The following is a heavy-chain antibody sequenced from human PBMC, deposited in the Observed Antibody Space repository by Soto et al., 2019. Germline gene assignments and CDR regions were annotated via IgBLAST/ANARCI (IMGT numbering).Heavy chain of an antibody. V-gene: IGHV5-10-1*01. J-gene: IGHJ6*02. D-gene: IGHD3-3*01. CDR3: ATVHQTDFYFLSGPTSNISYYFMDY. CDR2: IDPRDSYT. CDR1: CYGFPRYW. Sequence: GGSLMISCQGSCYGFPRYWLSWVREMPGTGLEWMGRIDPRDSYTKYRPSFEGHATISADKSFSTAYLQWSSLKASDTAIYYCATVHQTDFYFLSGPTSNISYYFMDYWGQGTMVTVSS.